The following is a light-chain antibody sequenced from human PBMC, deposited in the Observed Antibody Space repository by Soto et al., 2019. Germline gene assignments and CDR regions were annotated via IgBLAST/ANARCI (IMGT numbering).Light chain of an antibody. Sequence: DIQMTQSPSTLSGSVGDRVTITCRASQTISSWLAWYQQKPGKAPKLLIYKASSLESGVPSRFSGSGSGTEVTLTISSLQPDDFATYYCQQYNSYSWTFGQGTKVDI. CDR3: QQYNSYSWT. J-gene: IGKJ1*01. CDR1: QTISSW. CDR2: KAS. V-gene: IGKV1-5*03.